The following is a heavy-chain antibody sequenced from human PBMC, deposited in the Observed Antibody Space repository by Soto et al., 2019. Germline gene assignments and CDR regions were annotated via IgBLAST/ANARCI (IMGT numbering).Heavy chain of an antibody. D-gene: IGHD2-21*02. CDR3: ARDGMTTGDT. Sequence: SETLSLTCTVSGVSVRSYTWSWVRQPANKGLEWIGRVFSSVSATYNPSLKSRVSISMDTPENRISLKLDSVTAADAGVYFCARDGMTTGDTWGPGTLVTVSS. V-gene: IGHV4-4*07. J-gene: IGHJ4*02. CDR1: GVSVRSYT. CDR2: VFSSVSA.